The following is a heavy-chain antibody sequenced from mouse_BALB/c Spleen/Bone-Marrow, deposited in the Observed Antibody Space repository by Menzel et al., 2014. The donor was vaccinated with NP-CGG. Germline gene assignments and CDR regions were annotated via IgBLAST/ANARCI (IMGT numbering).Heavy chain of an antibody. CDR3: ARQYGNYWFAY. J-gene: IGHJ3*01. V-gene: IGHV4-1*02. D-gene: IGHD2-10*02. CDR1: GFDFSRDW. CDR2: INPDSSTI. Sequence: EVQLQESGGGLVQPGGSLKLSCAASGFDFSRDWMTWVRQAPGKGLEWIREINPDSSTINYAPSLKDKFIISRDNAKNTLDLQMSKVRSEDTALYYCARQYGNYWFAYWGQGTLVTVSA.